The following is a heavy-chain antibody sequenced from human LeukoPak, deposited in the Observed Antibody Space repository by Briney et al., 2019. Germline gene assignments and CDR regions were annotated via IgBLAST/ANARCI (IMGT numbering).Heavy chain of an antibody. Sequence: GRSLRLSCAASGFTFSSYGMHWVRQAPGKGLEWVSVIYSGGSTYYADSVKGRFTISRDTSKNTLSLQMNSLRAEDTAVYYCASLSLGHYWGQGTLVTVSS. CDR2: IYSGGST. D-gene: IGHD6-6*01. V-gene: IGHV3-NL1*01. CDR3: ASLSLGHY. J-gene: IGHJ4*02. CDR1: GFTFSSYG.